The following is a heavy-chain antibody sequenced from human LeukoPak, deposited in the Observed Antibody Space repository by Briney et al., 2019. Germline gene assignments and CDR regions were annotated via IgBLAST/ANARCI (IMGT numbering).Heavy chain of an antibody. Sequence: GASVKVSCKASGYTFTGYYMHWVRQAPGQGLEWMGWINPNSGGTNYAQKFQGRVTMTRDTSISTAYMELSRLRSDDTAVYYCARDGTVLRYFDWLWASNAFDIWGQGTMVTVSS. J-gene: IGHJ3*02. CDR1: GYTFTGYY. V-gene: IGHV1-2*02. CDR2: INPNSGGT. D-gene: IGHD3-9*01. CDR3: ARDGTVLRYFDWLWASNAFDI.